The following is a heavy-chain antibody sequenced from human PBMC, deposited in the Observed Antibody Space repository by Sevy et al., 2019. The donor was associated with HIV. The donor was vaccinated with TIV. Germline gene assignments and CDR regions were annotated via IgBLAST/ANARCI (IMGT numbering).Heavy chain of an antibody. CDR2: ISWNSGSI. CDR1: GFTFDDYA. Sequence: GGSLRLSCAASGFTFDDYAMHWVRQAPGKGLEWVSGISWNSGSIGCADSVKGRFTISRDNAKNSLYLQMNSPTAEDTDLYYCAKDIRNRYYYYYGMDVWGQGTTVTVSS. CDR3: AKDIRNRYYYYYGMDV. J-gene: IGHJ6*02. V-gene: IGHV3-9*01.